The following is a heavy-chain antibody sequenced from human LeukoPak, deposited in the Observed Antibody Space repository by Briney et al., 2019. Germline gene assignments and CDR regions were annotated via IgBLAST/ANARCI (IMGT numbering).Heavy chain of an antibody. CDR2: ISSNGGST. J-gene: IGHJ4*02. CDR3: AKDGNYYDSSGYGDY. Sequence: GGSLRLSCAASGFTFSSYAMHWVRQAPGKGLEYVSAISSNGGSTYYANSVKGRFTISRDNSKNTLYLQMGSLGPEDMAVYYCAKDGNYYDSSGYGDYWGQGTLVTVSS. CDR1: GFTFSSYA. V-gene: IGHV3-64*01. D-gene: IGHD3-22*01.